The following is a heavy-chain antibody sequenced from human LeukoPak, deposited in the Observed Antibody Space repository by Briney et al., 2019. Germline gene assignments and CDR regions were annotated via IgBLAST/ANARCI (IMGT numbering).Heavy chain of an antibody. CDR1: GFSFSTYG. CDR2: AQGDGRLQ. J-gene: IGHJ4*02. V-gene: IGHV3-30*02. CDR3: ATGGGFYYGH. Sequence: GGSLRLSCAASGFSFSTYGMHWVRQAPGKGLEWVAAAQGDGRLQYYADSVKGRFTISKDISKSTLYAQMNSLRAEDTAVYYCATGGGFYYGHWGQGTLVTVSS. D-gene: IGHD3-22*01.